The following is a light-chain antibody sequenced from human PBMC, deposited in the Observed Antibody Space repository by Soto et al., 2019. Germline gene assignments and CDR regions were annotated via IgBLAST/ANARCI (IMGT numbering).Light chain of an antibody. J-gene: IGKJ4*01. CDR3: QQFNNSPLT. CDR2: SAS. CDR1: QSLRNNY. V-gene: IGKV3-20*01. Sequence: EIVLTQSPGTLSLSPGERATLSCRASQSLRNNYLAWYQQKPSQTPRLLIHSASSRATGIPDRFSGSGSGTDFTLTISRLEPEDFAVYYCQQFNNSPLTFGGGTKVEIK.